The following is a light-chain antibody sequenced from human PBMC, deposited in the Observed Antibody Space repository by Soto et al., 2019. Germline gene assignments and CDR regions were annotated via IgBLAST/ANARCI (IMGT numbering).Light chain of an antibody. CDR1: QTIDNT. CDR2: DAS. Sequence: EIVMSQSPATLSLSPGERATLSCRASQTIDNTLAWYQRKPGQAPRLLIYDASTRATGVPARFSGSGSGTDFTLTISSLQSEDFAVYYCLHYNYWPYTFGQGTKVDIK. CDR3: LHYNYWPYT. J-gene: IGKJ2*01. V-gene: IGKV3-15*01.